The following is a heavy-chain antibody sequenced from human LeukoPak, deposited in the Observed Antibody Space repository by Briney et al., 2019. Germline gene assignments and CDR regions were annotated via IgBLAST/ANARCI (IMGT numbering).Heavy chain of an antibody. CDR3: ARESHSGYDYIPLAFDY. Sequence: PGGSLRLSCAASGFTFSSYEMNWVRQAPGKGLEWVSYISSSGSTIYYADSVKGRFTISRDNAKNSLYLQMNSLRAEDTAVYYCARESHSGYDYIPLAFDYWGQGTLVTDSS. J-gene: IGHJ4*02. CDR2: ISSSGSTI. CDR1: GFTFSSYE. D-gene: IGHD5-12*01. V-gene: IGHV3-48*03.